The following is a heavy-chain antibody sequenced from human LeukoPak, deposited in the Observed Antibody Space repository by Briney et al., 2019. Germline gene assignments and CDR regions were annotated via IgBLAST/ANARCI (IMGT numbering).Heavy chain of an antibody. Sequence: GGSLRLSCAASGFTFSNAWMSWVRQAPGKGLEWVGRIKSKTDGGTTDYAAPVKGRFTISRDDSKNTLYLQMNSLKTEDTAVYYCTTTYLFGELFAYDAFDIWGQGTMVTVSS. J-gene: IGHJ3*02. V-gene: IGHV3-15*01. CDR3: TTTYLFGELFAYDAFDI. CDR2: IKSKTDGGTT. D-gene: IGHD3-10*02. CDR1: GFTFSNAW.